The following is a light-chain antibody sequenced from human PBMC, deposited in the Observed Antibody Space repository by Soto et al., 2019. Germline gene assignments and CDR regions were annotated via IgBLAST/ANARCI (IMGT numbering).Light chain of an antibody. CDR1: QSVLYRSDNKNY. J-gene: IGKJ2*01. V-gene: IGKV4-1*01. Sequence: DIVMTQSPDSLAVSLGERATINCKSSQSVLYRSDNKNYLGWYQQKPGHPPKLLIYWASTRESGVPDRFSGSGSGTDFTLTISSLQAEDVAVYYCQQYYGGPPHTFGQGTKLEI. CDR2: WAS. CDR3: QQYYGGPPHT.